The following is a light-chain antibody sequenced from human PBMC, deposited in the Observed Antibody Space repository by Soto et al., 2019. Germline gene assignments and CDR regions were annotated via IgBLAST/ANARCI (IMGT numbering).Light chain of an antibody. J-gene: IGLJ1*01. Sequence: QAVVTQPPSVSAAPGQKVTISCSGSSSNIGNNYVSWYQQLPGTAPKLLICENNKRPSGIPDRFSGSKSGTSGTLGITGLQTGDEADYYCGTWDSSLSAYVFGTGTKLTVL. V-gene: IGLV1-51*02. CDR2: ENN. CDR3: GTWDSSLSAYV. CDR1: SSNIGNNY.